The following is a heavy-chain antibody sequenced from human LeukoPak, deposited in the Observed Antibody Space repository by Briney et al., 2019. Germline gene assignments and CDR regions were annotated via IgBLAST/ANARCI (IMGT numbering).Heavy chain of an antibody. J-gene: IGHJ4*02. CDR1: GFTFDDYA. Sequence: GGSLRLSCAAPGFTFDDYAMHWVRQAPGKGLEWVSGISWNSGSIGYADSVKGRFTISRDNAKNSLYLQMNSLRAEDTALYYCAKASGSYYGPFDYWGQGTLVTVSS. V-gene: IGHV3-9*01. D-gene: IGHD1-26*01. CDR3: AKASGSYYGPFDY. CDR2: ISWNSGSI.